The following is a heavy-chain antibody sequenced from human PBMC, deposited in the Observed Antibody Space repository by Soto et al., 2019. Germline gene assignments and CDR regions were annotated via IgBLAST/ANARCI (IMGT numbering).Heavy chain of an antibody. D-gene: IGHD3-10*01. Sequence: ASVKVSCKASGYTFTSYGISWVRQAPGQGLEWMGWISAYNGNTNYAQKLQGRVTMTTDTSTSTAYMELRSLRSDDTAVYYCARDPYYYGSGSYYNPYYYYGMDVWGQGTTVTGSS. V-gene: IGHV1-18*01. CDR1: GYTFTSYG. CDR2: ISAYNGNT. CDR3: ARDPYYYGSGSYYNPYYYYGMDV. J-gene: IGHJ6*02.